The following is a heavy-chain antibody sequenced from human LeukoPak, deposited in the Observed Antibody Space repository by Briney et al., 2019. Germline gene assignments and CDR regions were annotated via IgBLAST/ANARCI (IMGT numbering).Heavy chain of an antibody. CDR3: ARDLVTMVRRATKGVGY. CDR2: INPNSGGT. Sequence: GASVKVSCKASGYTFTSYGISWVRQAPGQGLEWMGWINPNSGGTNYAQKFQGRVTMTRDTSISTAYMELSRLRSDDTAVYYCARDLVTMVRRATKGVGYWGQGTLVTVSS. J-gene: IGHJ4*02. CDR1: GYTFTSYG. D-gene: IGHD3-10*01. V-gene: IGHV1-2*02.